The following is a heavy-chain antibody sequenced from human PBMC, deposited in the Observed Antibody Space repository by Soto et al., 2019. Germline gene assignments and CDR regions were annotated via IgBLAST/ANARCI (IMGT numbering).Heavy chain of an antibody. Sequence: GGSLRLSCAASGFTFSSYWMHWVRQAPGKGLVWVSRINSDGSTTNYADSVKGRFTISRDNAKSTLWLQMNSLRAEDTAVYYCVRAREGVNAFWGQGALVTVSS. CDR2: INSDGSTT. CDR1: GFTFSSYW. V-gene: IGHV3-74*01. D-gene: IGHD3-10*01. J-gene: IGHJ4*02. CDR3: VRAREGVNAF.